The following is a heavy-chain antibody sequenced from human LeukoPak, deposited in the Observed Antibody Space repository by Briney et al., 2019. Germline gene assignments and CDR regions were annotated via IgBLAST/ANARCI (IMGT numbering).Heavy chain of an antibody. CDR3: ARLNWSPDAFDI. Sequence: GGSLRLSCAASGFTFSSYAMHWVRQAPGKGLEWVAVISYDGSNKYYADSVKGRFTISRDNSKNTLYLQMNGLRAEDTAVYYCARLNWSPDAFDIWGQGTMVTVSS. CDR2: ISYDGSNK. D-gene: IGHD1-20*01. V-gene: IGHV3-30-3*01. J-gene: IGHJ3*02. CDR1: GFTFSSYA.